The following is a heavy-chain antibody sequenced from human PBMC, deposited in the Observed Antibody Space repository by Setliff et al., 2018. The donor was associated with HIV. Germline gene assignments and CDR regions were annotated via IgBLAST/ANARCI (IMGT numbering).Heavy chain of an antibody. J-gene: IGHJ4*02. D-gene: IGHD3-3*01. CDR2: VDHSGTT. Sequence: AGTLSLTCTVSGGSISSSSYYWGWIRQPPGKGLELIGSVDHSGTTYYNTSFKSRVTIAVDRCNNQFSLQVTSVTAADTAVYYRMRRRSITIFGVAYFDFWGQGTQVTVSS. CDR1: GGSISSSSYY. CDR3: MRRRSITIFGVAYFDF. V-gene: IGHV4-39*07.